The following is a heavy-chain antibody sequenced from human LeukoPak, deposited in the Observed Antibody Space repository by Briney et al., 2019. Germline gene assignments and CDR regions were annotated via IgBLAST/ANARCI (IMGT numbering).Heavy chain of an antibody. D-gene: IGHD3-10*01. J-gene: IGHJ6*01. V-gene: IGHV1-18*04. CDR2: ISAYNGNT. CDR3: ARFRGRSQYHYGMDV. CDR1: GYTFTSYG. Sequence: ASVKVSCKASGYTFTSYGISWVRQAPGQGLEWMGWISAYNGNTNYAQKLQGRVTMTTDTSTSTAYMELRSLRSDDTAVYYCARFRGRSQYHYGMDVWGQRDHGHRLL.